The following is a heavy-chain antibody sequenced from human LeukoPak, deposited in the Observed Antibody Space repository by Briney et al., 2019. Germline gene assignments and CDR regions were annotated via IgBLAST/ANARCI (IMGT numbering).Heavy chain of an antibody. Sequence: SETLSLTCTVSGGSISSYYWSWIRQPPGKGLEWIGYIYYTGYTKYNASLKSRLTISVDTSKNQFSLRLSSVTAADTAVYYCARGRTWSGYYLEYYYYGMDVWGQGTTVTVSS. J-gene: IGHJ6*02. CDR3: ARGRTWSGYYLEYYYYGMDV. D-gene: IGHD3-3*01. V-gene: IGHV4-59*08. CDR2: IYYTGYT. CDR1: GGSISSYY.